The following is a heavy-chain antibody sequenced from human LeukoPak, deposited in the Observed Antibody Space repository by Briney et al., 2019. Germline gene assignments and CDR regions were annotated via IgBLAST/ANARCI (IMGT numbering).Heavy chain of an antibody. D-gene: IGHD1-26*01. CDR2: IIPIFGTA. CDR1: GGTFSSYA. J-gene: IGHJ4*02. CDR3: ATGMEGATQPFDY. Sequence: ASVKVSCKASGGTFSSYAISWVQQAPGQGLEWMGGIIPIFGTANYAQKFQGRVTITADESTSTAYMELSSLRSEDTAVYYCATGMEGATQPFDYWGQGTLVTVSS. V-gene: IGHV1-69*13.